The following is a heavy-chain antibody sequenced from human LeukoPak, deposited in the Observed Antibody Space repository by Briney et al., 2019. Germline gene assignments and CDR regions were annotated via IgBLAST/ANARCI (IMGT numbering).Heavy chain of an antibody. CDR1: GGSISSYY. CDR3: ARWEYWYFDL. V-gene: IGHV4-59*08. CDR2: IYYSGST. Sequence: PSETLSLTCTVSGGSISSYYWSWIRQPPGKGLEWIGYIYYSGSTNYNPSLKSRVTISVDTSKNQFSLKLSSVTAADTAVYYCARWEYWYFDLWGRGTLVTVSS. D-gene: IGHD1-26*01. J-gene: IGHJ2*01.